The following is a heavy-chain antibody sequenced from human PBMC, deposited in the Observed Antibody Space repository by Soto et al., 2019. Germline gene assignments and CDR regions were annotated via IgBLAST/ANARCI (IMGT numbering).Heavy chain of an antibody. CDR1: GGSISSSSYY. CDR3: ARFGDGRDVDP. CDR2: IYYSGST. Sequence: PSETLSLTCTVSGGSISSSSYYWGWIRQPPGKGLEWIGSIYYSGSTYYNPSLKSRVTISVDTSKNQFSLKLSSVTAADTAVYYRARFGDGRDVDPWGQGTLVTVSS. J-gene: IGHJ5*02. V-gene: IGHV4-39*01. D-gene: IGHD2-15*01.